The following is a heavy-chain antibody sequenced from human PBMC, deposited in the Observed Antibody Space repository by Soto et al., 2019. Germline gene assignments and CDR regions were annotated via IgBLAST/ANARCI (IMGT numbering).Heavy chain of an antibody. V-gene: IGHV3-21*01. CDR3: ARGRGTTLNLGGNDAFDI. J-gene: IGHJ3*02. D-gene: IGHD4-17*01. Sequence: EVQLVESGGGLVKPGGSLRHSCAASGFTFSSYSMNWVRQAPGKGLEWVSSISSSSSYIYYADSVKGRFTISRDNAKNSLYLQMNSLRAEDTAVYYCARGRGTTLNLGGNDAFDIWGQGTMVTVSS. CDR1: GFTFSSYS. CDR2: ISSSSSYI.